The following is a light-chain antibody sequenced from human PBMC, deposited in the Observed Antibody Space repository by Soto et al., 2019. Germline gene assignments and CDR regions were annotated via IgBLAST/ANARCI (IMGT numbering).Light chain of an antibody. CDR3: AAWDDSLVV. J-gene: IGLJ2*01. Sequence: QAVVTQPPSASGTPGQTVTTSCSGSSSNIGSAYIYWYQHLPGTAPKLLIYRNNQRPSGVPDRFSASKSGTSASLAISGLRSEDDADYYCAAWDDSLVVFGGGTKVTVL. CDR1: SSNIGSAY. CDR2: RNN. V-gene: IGLV1-47*01.